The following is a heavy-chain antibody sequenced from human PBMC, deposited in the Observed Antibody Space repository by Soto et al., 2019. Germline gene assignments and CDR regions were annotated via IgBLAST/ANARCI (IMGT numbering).Heavy chain of an antibody. CDR1: GGSISSSSYY. Sequence: SETLSLTCTVSGGSISSSSYYWGWIRQPPGKGLEWIGSIYYSGSTYYNPSLKSRVTISVDTSKNQFSLKLSSVTAADTAVYYCARQRRYFDWLLSPWGQGTLVTVSS. V-gene: IGHV4-39*01. CDR3: ARQRRYFDWLLSP. J-gene: IGHJ5*02. CDR2: IYYSGST. D-gene: IGHD3-9*01.